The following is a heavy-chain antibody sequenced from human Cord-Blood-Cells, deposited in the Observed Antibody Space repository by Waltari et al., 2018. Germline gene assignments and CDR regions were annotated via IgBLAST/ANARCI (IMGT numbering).Heavy chain of an antibody. CDR2: VAREDGET. D-gene: IGHD1-26*01. V-gene: IGHV1-24*01. CDR1: GYTLTELS. Sequence: QVQLVQSGAEVKKPGASVKVSCKVSGYTLTELSMHWVRQAPGKGLEWMGGVAREDGETNGARQFKGGVTMTEDTSTDTAYMALGGLRSEDTAVYYCATVEKGRELLPADGFDPWGQGTLVTVSS. J-gene: IGHJ5*02. CDR3: ATVEKGRELLPADGFDP.